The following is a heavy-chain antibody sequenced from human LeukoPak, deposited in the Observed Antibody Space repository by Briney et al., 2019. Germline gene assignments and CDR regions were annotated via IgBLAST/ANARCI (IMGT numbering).Heavy chain of an antibody. V-gene: IGHV4-39*01. CDR3: ARRDGYNSYYFDY. Sequence: SEPLSLTCTVSDGSISSSSYYWGWIRQPPGKGLEWIGNIYYSGSTYYIPSLKSRVTISVDTSKNQFSLKLSSVTAADTAVYYCARRDGYNSYYFDYWGQGTLVTVSS. CDR2: IYYSGST. CDR1: DGSISSSSYY. D-gene: IGHD5-24*01. J-gene: IGHJ4*02.